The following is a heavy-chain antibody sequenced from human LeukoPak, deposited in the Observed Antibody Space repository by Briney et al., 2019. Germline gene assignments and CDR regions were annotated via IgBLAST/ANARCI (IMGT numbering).Heavy chain of an antibody. J-gene: IGHJ4*02. V-gene: IGHV3-48*04. Sequence: GMSLRLSCEVSGFHFSDYSMNWVRQAPGKGLEWISYFDDRNGAASTSYADSVKGRFIISRDAAKNSLFLQMNSLTAEDTAVYYCARDDKWGFEFWGQGTLVTVSS. CDR2: FDDRNGAAST. CDR3: ARDDKWGFEF. D-gene: IGHD1-26*01. CDR1: GFHFSDYS.